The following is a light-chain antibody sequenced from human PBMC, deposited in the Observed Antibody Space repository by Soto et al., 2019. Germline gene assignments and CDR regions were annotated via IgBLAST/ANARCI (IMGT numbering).Light chain of an antibody. CDR3: SSYSSSTTLYV. J-gene: IGLJ1*01. CDR2: EVS. V-gene: IGLV2-14*01. Sequence: QSALTQPASVSGSPGQSITISCTGSSSDVGDYNYVSWYQHHPGQAPKLMIYEVSYRPSGISNRFSGSKSGNTASLTISGLQAEDEADYYCSSYSSSTTLYVFGSGTSSPS. CDR1: SSDVGDYNY.